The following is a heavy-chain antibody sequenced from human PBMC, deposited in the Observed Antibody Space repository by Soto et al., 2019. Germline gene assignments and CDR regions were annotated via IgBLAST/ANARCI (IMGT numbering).Heavy chain of an antibody. CDR1: SGSISSSNW. Sequence: QVQLQESGPGLVKPSGTLSLTCAVYSGSISSSNWWSWVRQPPGKGLEWIGEIYHSGSTNYNPSLKSRVTISVDKSKNQFSLKRSSVTAADTAVYYCARVPGITIFGVAKGYYMDVWGKGTTVTVSS. CDR2: IYHSGST. J-gene: IGHJ6*03. V-gene: IGHV4-4*02. CDR3: ARVPGITIFGVAKGYYMDV. D-gene: IGHD3-3*01.